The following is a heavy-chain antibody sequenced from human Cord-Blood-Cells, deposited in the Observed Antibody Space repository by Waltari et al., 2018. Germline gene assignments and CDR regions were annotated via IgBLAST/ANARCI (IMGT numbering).Heavy chain of an antibody. D-gene: IGHD6-6*01. J-gene: IGHJ5*02. CDR1: GYSISSGYY. Sequence: QVQLQESGPGLVKPSETLSLTCAVSGYSISSGYYWGWIRQPPGKGLEWIGSIYHSGRTYSNPSLRSRVTISVDTSKNQFSLKLSSVTAADTAVYYCARAKGFSSSSFNWFDPWGQGTLVTVSS. V-gene: IGHV4-38-2*01. CDR3: ARAKGFSSSSFNWFDP. CDR2: IYHSGRT.